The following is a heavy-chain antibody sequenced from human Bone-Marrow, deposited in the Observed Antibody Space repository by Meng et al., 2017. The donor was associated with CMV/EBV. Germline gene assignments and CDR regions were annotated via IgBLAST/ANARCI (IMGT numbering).Heavy chain of an antibody. D-gene: IGHD1-7*01. V-gene: IGHV3-23*01. CDR1: GFTFSSYA. CDR2: ISGSGGST. J-gene: IGHJ4*02. CDR3: AKPLTGTAPFDY. Sequence: SCAVSGFTFSSYAMSWVRQAPGKGLEWVSAISGSGGSTYYADSVKGRFTISRDNSKNTLYLQMNSLRAEDTAVYYCAKPLTGTAPFDYWGQGTLVTVSS.